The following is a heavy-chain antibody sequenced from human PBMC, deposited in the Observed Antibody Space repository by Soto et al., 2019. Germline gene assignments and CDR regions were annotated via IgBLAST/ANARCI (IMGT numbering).Heavy chain of an antibody. D-gene: IGHD2-21*02. CDR3: AADRAPTDPQKWVDP. Sequence: QMQLVQSGPEVKKPGTSVKVSCQASGFTFRTSAIQWLRQPSGQRLEWMGWIVVASGSTHYAPKFQDRVTFTRDMSTGTAYMELSSLTSDDTAVYYGAADRAPTDPQKWVDPWGQGTQVTVSS. J-gene: IGHJ5*02. CDR1: GFTFRTSA. V-gene: IGHV1-58*02. CDR2: IVVASGST.